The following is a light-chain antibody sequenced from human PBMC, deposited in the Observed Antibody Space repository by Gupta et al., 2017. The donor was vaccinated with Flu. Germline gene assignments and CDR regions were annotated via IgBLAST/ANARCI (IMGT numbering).Light chain of an antibody. CDR1: TGIDTSDHY. CDR2: DTS. CDR3: LFSYQDVRPV. V-gene: IGLV7-46*01. Sequence: QLVVTQAPSLTVLPGGTVTHTCRSSTGIDTSDHYPYWFQQKSGPAPRTFIFDTSNKQSWKPARFSGSLLGGKAALTLSGFQPEDEAEYYCLFSYQDVRPVFGGGTKLTVL. J-gene: IGLJ3*02.